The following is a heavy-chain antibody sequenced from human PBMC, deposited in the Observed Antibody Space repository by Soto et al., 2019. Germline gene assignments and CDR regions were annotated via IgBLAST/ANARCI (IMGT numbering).Heavy chain of an antibody. V-gene: IGHV4-4*07. J-gene: IGHJ5*02. D-gene: IGHD3-3*01. CDR3: ARGQRFSDWFDP. CDR2: VYSSGGT. Sequence: SETLSLTRTVSGGSMTSYYWTWIRQPAGKGLEWIGRVYSSGGTHYNPSLKSRVTISLDTSKNQFSLRLLSVTDADTAVYFCARGQRFSDWFDPWGQGTLVTVSS. CDR1: GGSMTSYY.